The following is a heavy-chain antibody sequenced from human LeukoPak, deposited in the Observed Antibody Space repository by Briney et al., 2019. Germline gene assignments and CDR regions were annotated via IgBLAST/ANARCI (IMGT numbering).Heavy chain of an antibody. Sequence: LGESLNISCKGSGYNFNTYWIGWVRQMPGKGLEWMGIIYPGDSNTRYSPSFQGQVTISADKSVSTAYLQWSSLKASDTAMYYCARRGFGDYWGQGTLVTVSS. CDR2: IYPGDSNT. CDR1: GYNFNTYW. V-gene: IGHV5-51*01. J-gene: IGHJ4*02. CDR3: ARRGFGDY. D-gene: IGHD3-10*01.